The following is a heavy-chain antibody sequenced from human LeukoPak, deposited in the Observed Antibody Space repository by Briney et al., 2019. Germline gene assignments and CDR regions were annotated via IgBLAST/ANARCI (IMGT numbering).Heavy chain of an antibody. V-gene: IGHV1-2*02. CDR3: ARDWYYYDSSGYFF. J-gene: IGHJ4*02. Sequence: ASVKVSCKASGYTFTSYGISWVRQAPGQGLEWMGWINPNSGGTNYAQKFQGRVTMTRDTSISTAYMELSRLRSDDTAVYYCARDWYYYDSSGYFFWGQGTLVTVSS. D-gene: IGHD3-22*01. CDR1: GYTFTSYG. CDR2: INPNSGGT.